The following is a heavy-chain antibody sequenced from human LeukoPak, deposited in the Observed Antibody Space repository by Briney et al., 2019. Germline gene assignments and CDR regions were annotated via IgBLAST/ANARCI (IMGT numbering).Heavy chain of an antibody. CDR1: GGSISSYY. CDR2: IYYSGST. D-gene: IGHD6-19*01. J-gene: IGHJ2*01. CDR3: ARNSGWYFDL. V-gene: IGHV4-59*01. Sequence: SETLSLTCTVSGGSISSYYWSWIRQPPGKGLEWIGYIYYSGSTNYNPSLKSRVTISVDTSKNQFSLKLSSVTAADTAVYYCARNSGWYFDLGGRATLSTVSS.